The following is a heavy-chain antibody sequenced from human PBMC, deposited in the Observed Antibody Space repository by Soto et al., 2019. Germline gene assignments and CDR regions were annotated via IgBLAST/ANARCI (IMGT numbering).Heavy chain of an antibody. Sequence: QITLQESGPTLVKPTQTLTLTCTFSGFSLTTSAVAVGWIRQPPGKALEWLAIVYGSDDKFYSPSLKSRLTIIKDNSKNQVVLTLTDMDPVDTATYSCVRRNDPYYFDHWGQGTLVTVSS. CDR2: VYGSDDK. CDR3: VRRNDPYYFDH. V-gene: IGHV2-5*01. J-gene: IGHJ4*02. D-gene: IGHD1-1*01. CDR1: GFSLTTSAVA.